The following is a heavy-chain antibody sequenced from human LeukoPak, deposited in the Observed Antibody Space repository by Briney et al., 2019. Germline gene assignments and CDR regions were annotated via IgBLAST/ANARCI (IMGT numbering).Heavy chain of an antibody. J-gene: IGHJ4*02. D-gene: IGHD1-26*01. CDR1: GFTLRSYG. CDR2: IRYDGSNK. V-gene: IGHV3-30*02. CDR3: AKDSDRTLDY. Sequence: PGGPLSLSGAAPGFTLRSYGMHWVRKAPAKGLEWVAFIRYDGSNKYYADSVKGRFTISRDNSKNTLYLQMNSLRAEDTAVYYCAKDSDRTLDYWGQGTLVTVSS.